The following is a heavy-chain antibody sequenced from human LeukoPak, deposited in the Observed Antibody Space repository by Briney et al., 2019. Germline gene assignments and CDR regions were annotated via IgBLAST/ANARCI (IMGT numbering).Heavy chain of an antibody. J-gene: IGHJ4*02. CDR1: GYSFTSYW. CDR3: ARSTFGGVIVRPYYFDY. CDR2: IYPGDSDT. V-gene: IGHV5-51*03. D-gene: IGHD3-16*02. Sequence: TGESLKISCKGSGYSFTSYWIGWVRQMPGKGLEWMGIIYPGDSDTRYSPSFQGQVTISADKSISTAYLQWSSLKASDTAMYYCARSTFGGVIVRPYYFDYWGQGTLVTVSS.